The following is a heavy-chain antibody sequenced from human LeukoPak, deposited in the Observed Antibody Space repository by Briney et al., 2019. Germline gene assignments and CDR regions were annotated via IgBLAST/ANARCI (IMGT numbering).Heavy chain of an antibody. J-gene: IGHJ6*02. V-gene: IGHV1-69*04. CDR1: GGTFSSYA. D-gene: IGHD4-23*01. Sequence: ASVKVSCKASGGTFSSYAISWVRQAPGQGLEWLGRIIPILGIANYAQKFQGRVTITADKSTSTAYMELSSLRSEDTAVYYCALWSMVVTPKGGVWGQGTTVTVSS. CDR2: IIPILGIA. CDR3: ALWSMVVTPKGGV.